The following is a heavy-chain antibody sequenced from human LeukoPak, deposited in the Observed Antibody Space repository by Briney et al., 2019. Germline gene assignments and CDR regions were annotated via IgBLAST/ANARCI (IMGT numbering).Heavy chain of an antibody. CDR1: GFHFCEYA. Sequence: GVLRLSFTGSGFHFCEYAVNWVRPAPGKGLEWVGPITTKAAGGTPEYAASVRGRVTISRDDSKSIAYLQLNSLKSEDTAVYFCTREVERGGSYWGGGYWGQGTLVTVSS. V-gene: IGHV3-49*04. D-gene: IGHD1-26*01. CDR2: ITTKAAGGTP. J-gene: IGHJ4*02. CDR3: TREVERGGSYWGGGY.